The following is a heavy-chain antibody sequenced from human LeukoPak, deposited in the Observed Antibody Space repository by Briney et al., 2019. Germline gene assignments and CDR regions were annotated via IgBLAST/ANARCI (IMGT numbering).Heavy chain of an antibody. J-gene: IGHJ1*01. CDR1: GYSISSGYY. CDR3: ARRSGSYRAGAEYFQH. CDR2: IYHSGST. D-gene: IGHD1-26*01. Sequence: PSETLSLTCAVFGYSISSGYYWGWIRQSPGKGLEWIGSIYHSGSTYYNPSLKSRVTISVDTSKNHFSLRLSSVTAADTAVYYCARRSGSYRAGAEYFQHWGQGTLVTVSS. V-gene: IGHV4-38-2*01.